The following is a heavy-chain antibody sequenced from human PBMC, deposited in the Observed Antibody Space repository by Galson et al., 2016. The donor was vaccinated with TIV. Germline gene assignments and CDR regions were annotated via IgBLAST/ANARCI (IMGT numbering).Heavy chain of an antibody. CDR1: GGLFVGYA. J-gene: IGHJ4*02. CDR3: ATSTVPNLGDY. CDR2: IIPLFGTT. V-gene: IGHV1-69*06. D-gene: IGHD4-17*01. Sequence: TVKVSCKASGGLFVGYAISWVRQAPGQGLEWMGRIIPLFGTTDYAQQFQGRVTFTADTSTSTMYMERSSLRIDDTAVSFCATSTVPNLGDYWGQGVLVIVSS.